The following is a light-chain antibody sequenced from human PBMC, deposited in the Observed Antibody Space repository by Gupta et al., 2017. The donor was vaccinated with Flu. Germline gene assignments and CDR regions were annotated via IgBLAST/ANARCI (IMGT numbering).Light chain of an antibody. Sequence: TLSVSPGERATLSCRASQSVSSKLAWYQQKPGQAPRLLIYGASTRDTGIPARFSGSGYGKEFTLTISSRQSEDFAVYYCQQYSDWFLYTFGQGTKLEI. CDR1: QSVSSK. V-gene: IGKV3-15*01. CDR2: GAS. J-gene: IGKJ2*01. CDR3: QQYSDWFLYT.